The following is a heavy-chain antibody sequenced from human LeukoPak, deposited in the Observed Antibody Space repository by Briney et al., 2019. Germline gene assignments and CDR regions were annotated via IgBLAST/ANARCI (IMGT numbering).Heavy chain of an antibody. V-gene: IGHV1-2*02. CDR2: INPNSGGT. CDR3: ARARQWLDYYFDY. Sequence: ASVKVSCKASGYTFTGYYMHWVRQAPGQGLEWMGWINPNSGGTNYAQKFQGRVTMTRETSISTAYMELSRLRSDDTAVYYCARARQWLDYYFDYWGQGTLVTVSS. J-gene: IGHJ4*02. CDR1: GYTFTGYY. D-gene: IGHD6-19*01.